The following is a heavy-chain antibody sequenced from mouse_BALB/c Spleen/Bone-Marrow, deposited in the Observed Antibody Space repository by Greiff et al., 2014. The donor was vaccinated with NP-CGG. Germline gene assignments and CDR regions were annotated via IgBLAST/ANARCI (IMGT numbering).Heavy chain of an antibody. V-gene: IGHV5-17*02. CDR1: VVKIKSFE. CDR3: ARSDGAMDY. D-gene: IGHD2-3*01. Sequence: NLACRPSVVKIKSFEMHWVRQAPEQGLEWIAYISTGSSTISYAATVQGRFSISRANPQNTVFLQMSSLMSEDTAMYYCARSDGAMDYWGQGTLVTV. CDR2: ISTGSSTI. J-gene: IGHJ4*01.